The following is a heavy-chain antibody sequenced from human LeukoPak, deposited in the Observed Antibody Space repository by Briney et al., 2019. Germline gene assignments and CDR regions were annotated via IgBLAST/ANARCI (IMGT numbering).Heavy chain of an antibody. CDR3: ARSHSSGTLFDP. Sequence: PSETLSLTCTVSGYSISSGYYWGWIRQPPGKGLEWIGSIYHSGSTYYNPSLKSRVTISVDTSKNQFSLKLSSVTAADTAVYYCARSHSSGTLFDPWGQGTLVTVSS. D-gene: IGHD3-22*01. J-gene: IGHJ5*02. CDR2: IYHSGST. V-gene: IGHV4-38-2*02. CDR1: GYSISSGYY.